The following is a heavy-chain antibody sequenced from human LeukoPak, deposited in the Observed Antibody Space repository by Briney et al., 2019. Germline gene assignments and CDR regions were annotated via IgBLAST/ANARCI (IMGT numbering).Heavy chain of an antibody. J-gene: IGHJ4*02. Sequence: PGGSLRLSCAASGFTFISYEMNWVRQAPGKGLEWVSYISSSGSTIYYADSVKGRFTISRDNAKNSLYLQMNSLRAEDTAVYYCAREKGSGWYYFDYWGQGTLVTVSS. CDR1: GFTFISYE. CDR2: ISSSGSTI. V-gene: IGHV3-48*03. D-gene: IGHD6-19*01. CDR3: AREKGSGWYYFDY.